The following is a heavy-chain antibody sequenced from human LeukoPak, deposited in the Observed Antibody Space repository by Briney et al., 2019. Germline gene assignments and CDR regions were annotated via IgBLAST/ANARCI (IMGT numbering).Heavy chain of an antibody. V-gene: IGHV1-18*01. CDR2: ISAYNGNT. Sequence: ASVKVSCKASGYTFTSYGISWVRQAPGQGLGWMGWISAYNGNTNYAQKLQGRVTMTTDTSTSTAYMELRSLGSDDTAVYYCARSRTRYARDAFDIWGQGTMVTVSS. CDR1: GYTFTSYG. D-gene: IGHD5-12*01. CDR3: ARSRTRYARDAFDI. J-gene: IGHJ3*02.